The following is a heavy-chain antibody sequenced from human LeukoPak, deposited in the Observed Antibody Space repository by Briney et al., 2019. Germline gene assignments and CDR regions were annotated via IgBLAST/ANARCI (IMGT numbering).Heavy chain of an antibody. CDR2: ICYSGST. V-gene: IGHV4-39*07. J-gene: IGHJ4*02. CDR1: GGSISSSSYY. D-gene: IGHD5-18*01. CDR3: ARATSLMVTLDY. Sequence: SETLSLTCTVSGGSISSSSYYWGWIRQPPGKGLEWIGSICYSGSTYYNPSPKSRVTISVDTSKNQFSLKLSSVTAADTAVYYCARATSLMVTLDYWGQGTLVTVSS.